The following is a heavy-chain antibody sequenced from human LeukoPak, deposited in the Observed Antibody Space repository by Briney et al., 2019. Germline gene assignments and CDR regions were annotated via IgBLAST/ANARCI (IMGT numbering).Heavy chain of an antibody. V-gene: IGHV3-30*02. Sequence: GGSLRLSCAASGFIFSSYGMHWVRQAPDKGLEWVAFIRYDGGNKYYADSVKGRFTISRDNAKNSLYLQMNSLRAEDTAVYYCARGGLVRWGSVRRGEGYWGQGTLVTVSS. CDR3: ARGGLVRWGSVRRGEGY. D-gene: IGHD3-10*01. J-gene: IGHJ4*02. CDR2: IRYDGGNK. CDR1: GFIFSSYG.